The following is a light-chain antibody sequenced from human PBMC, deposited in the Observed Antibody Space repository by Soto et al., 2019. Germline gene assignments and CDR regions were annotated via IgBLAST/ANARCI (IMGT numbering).Light chain of an antibody. J-gene: IGKJ4*01. CDR3: QQYDNLPLT. CDR1: QDISNY. V-gene: IGKV1-33*01. Sequence: DIQMTQSPSSLSASVGDRVTITCQASQDISNYLNWYQQKPGKAPKLLIYDASNLETGVPSRFSGSGSGSEFTFTISSLQPEDIATYYCQQYDNLPLTFGGGTQVEIK. CDR2: DAS.